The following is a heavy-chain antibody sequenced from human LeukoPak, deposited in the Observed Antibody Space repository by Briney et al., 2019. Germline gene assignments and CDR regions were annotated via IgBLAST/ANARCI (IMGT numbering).Heavy chain of an antibody. Sequence: SETLSLARTVSGGSISSYYWSWIRQPPGKGLEWIGYIYYSGSTNYNPSLKSRVTISVDTSKNQFSLKLSSVTAADTAVYYCARDPGVPPLDPWGQGTLVTVSS. CDR3: ARDPGVPPLDP. CDR1: GGSISSYY. J-gene: IGHJ5*02. CDR2: IYYSGST. V-gene: IGHV4-59*01.